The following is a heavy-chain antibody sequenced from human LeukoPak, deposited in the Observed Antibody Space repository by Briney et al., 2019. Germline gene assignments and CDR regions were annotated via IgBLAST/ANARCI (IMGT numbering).Heavy chain of an antibody. D-gene: IGHD1-26*01. CDR1: GDSISTYY. Sequence: SSETLSLTCSFSGDSISTYYWSWIRQSPGKGLEWIGHIYSSGNTDYNSSLKSRVTISVDTSKSQFSLRLSFVTATDTAVYYCARLRWQLVGPYLDYWGQGILVTVSS. CDR3: ARLRWQLVGPYLDY. J-gene: IGHJ4*02. CDR2: IYSSGNT. V-gene: IGHV4-59*01.